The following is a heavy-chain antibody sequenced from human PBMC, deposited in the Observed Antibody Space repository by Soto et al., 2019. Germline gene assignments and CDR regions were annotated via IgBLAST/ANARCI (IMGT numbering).Heavy chain of an antibody. CDR2: IIPILGIA. CDR1: GGTFSSYT. V-gene: IGHV1-69*08. CDR3: ARDARSSFDWFDP. J-gene: IGHJ5*02. Sequence: QVQLVQSGAEVKKPGSSVKVSCKASGGTFSSYTISWVRQAPGQRLEWMGRIIPILGIANYAQKFQGRVTITADKSTSTAYMEQSSLRSEDTAVYYCARDARSSFDWFDPWGQGTLVTVSS.